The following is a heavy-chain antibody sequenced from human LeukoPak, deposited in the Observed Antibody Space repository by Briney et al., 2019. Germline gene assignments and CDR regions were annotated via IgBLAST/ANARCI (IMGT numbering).Heavy chain of an antibody. J-gene: IGHJ6*04. CDR2: IKQDGSEK. D-gene: IGHD3-3*01. Sequence: GGSLRLSCGASGFTFSSNWMTCVRQAPGKGLEWVAKIKQDGSEKNYVDSVKGRFTISRDNAKNSLYLQMNSLRAEDTAVYYCAGQRFGDVWGKGTTVTVSS. CDR1: GFTFSSNW. CDR3: AGQRFGDV. V-gene: IGHV3-7*02.